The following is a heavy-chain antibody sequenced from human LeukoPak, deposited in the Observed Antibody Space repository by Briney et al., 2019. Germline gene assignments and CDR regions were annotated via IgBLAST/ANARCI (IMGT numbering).Heavy chain of an antibody. CDR2: IYYSGST. V-gene: IGHV4-59*01. D-gene: IGHD3-22*01. J-gene: IGHJ3*02. CDR3: ARQGDYYDTRRAFDI. CDR1: GGSISSYY. Sequence: SETLSLTCTVSGGSISSYYWSWIRQPPGKGLEWIGYIYYSGSTNYNPSLKSRVTISVGTSKNQFSLKLSSVTAADTAVYYCARQGDYYDTRRAFDIWGQGTMVTVSS.